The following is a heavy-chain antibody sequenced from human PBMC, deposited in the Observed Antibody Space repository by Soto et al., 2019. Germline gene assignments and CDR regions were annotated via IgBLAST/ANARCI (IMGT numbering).Heavy chain of an antibody. V-gene: IGHV3-33*08. Sequence: GGSLRLSCAASGFPFVNAWMSWVRQAPGKGLEWVAVIWYDGSNKYYADSVKGRFTISRDNSKNTLYLQMNSLRAEDTAVYYCARDIAAAGTSYYYYGMDVWGQGATVTVSS. J-gene: IGHJ6*02. D-gene: IGHD6-13*01. CDR3: ARDIAAAGTSYYYYGMDV. CDR1: GFPFVNAW. CDR2: IWYDGSNK.